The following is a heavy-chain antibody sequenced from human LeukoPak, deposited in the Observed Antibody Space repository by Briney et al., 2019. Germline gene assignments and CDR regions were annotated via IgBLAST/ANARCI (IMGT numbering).Heavy chain of an antibody. J-gene: IGHJ3*02. Sequence: GASVKVSCKASGYTFTSYGISWVRQAPGQGLEWMGWISAYNGNTNYAQKLQGRVTMTTDTSTSTAYMELRSLRSDDTAVYYCARVSRGYCTNGVCRGVAFDIWGQGTMVTVSS. CDR1: GYTFTSYG. CDR3: ARVSRGYCTNGVCRGVAFDI. D-gene: IGHD2-8*01. CDR2: ISAYNGNT. V-gene: IGHV1-18*01.